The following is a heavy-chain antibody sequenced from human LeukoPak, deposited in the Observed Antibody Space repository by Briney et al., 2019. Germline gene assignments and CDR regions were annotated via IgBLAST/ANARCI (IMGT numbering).Heavy chain of an antibody. D-gene: IGHD3-22*01. CDR3: AREFYYDTMTRSGPYGMDV. J-gene: IGHJ6*02. CDR2: ISYDGSNK. V-gene: IGHV3-30-3*01. CDR1: GFTFSSYA. Sequence: LGGSLRLSCAASGFTFSSYAMHWVRQAPGKGLEWVAVISYDGSNKYYADSVKGRFTISRDNSKNTLYLQMNSLRAEDTAVYYCAREFYYDTMTRSGPYGMDVWGQGTTVTVSS.